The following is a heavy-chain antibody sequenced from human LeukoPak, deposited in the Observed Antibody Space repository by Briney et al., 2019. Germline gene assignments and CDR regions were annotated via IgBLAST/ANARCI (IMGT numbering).Heavy chain of an antibody. D-gene: IGHD3-10*01. CDR3: ARSGATIGELFISRIHNWFDP. Sequence: PSETLSLTCTVSRGSISSGNYYWSWIRQPAGKGLEWIGRIYNNASTNYNPSLKSRVTISLDTSKNHFSLKLSSVTAADTAVYYCARSGATIGELFISRIHNWFDPWGQGTLVTVSS. J-gene: IGHJ5*02. CDR1: RGSISSGNYY. CDR2: IYNNAST. V-gene: IGHV4-61*02.